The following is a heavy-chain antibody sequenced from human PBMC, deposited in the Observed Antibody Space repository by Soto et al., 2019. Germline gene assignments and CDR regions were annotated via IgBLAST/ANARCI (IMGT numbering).Heavy chain of an antibody. Sequence: GESLKISCKGSGYSFTSYWISWVRQMPGKGLEWMGRIDPSDSYTNYSPSFQGHVTISADKSISTAYLQWSSLKASDTAMYYCARQDYYYDSSGYPPDYWGQGILVTVSS. D-gene: IGHD3-22*01. CDR1: GYSFTSYW. J-gene: IGHJ4*02. V-gene: IGHV5-10-1*01. CDR3: ARQDYYYDSSGYPPDY. CDR2: IDPSDSYT.